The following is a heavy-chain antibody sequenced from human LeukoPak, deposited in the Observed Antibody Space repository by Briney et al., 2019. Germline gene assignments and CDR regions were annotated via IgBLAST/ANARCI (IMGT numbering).Heavy chain of an antibody. Sequence: ASVKVSCKASGYTFTSYDINWVRQATGQGLEWMGWMNPNSGNTGYAQKFQGRVTITRNTSISTACMELSSLRSEDTAVYYCARAVSGYYHFDYWGQGTLVTVSS. CDR1: GYTFTSYD. V-gene: IGHV1-8*03. D-gene: IGHD3-3*01. J-gene: IGHJ4*02. CDR3: ARAVSGYYHFDY. CDR2: MNPNSGNT.